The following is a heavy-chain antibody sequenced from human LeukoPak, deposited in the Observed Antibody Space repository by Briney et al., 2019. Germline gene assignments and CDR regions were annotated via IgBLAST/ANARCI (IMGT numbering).Heavy chain of an antibody. CDR1: GFTSTDYY. D-gene: IGHD6-13*01. J-gene: IGHJ3*02. CDR2: ISSSGSTT. Sequence: PGGSLGLSCAASGFTSTDYYMSWIRPAPGGGLGWVSYISSSGSTTYYADSMKGLSTNSRDNAKNTLYLQMNSLGAEDTAGYCCARIKGYSRFDIWGQGTMVTVSS. CDR3: ARIKGYSRFDI. V-gene: IGHV3-11*04.